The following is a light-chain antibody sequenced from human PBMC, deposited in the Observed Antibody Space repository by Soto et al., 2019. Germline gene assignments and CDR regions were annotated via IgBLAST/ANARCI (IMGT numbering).Light chain of an antibody. V-gene: IGKV1-39*01. CDR2: GAS. Sequence: DIQMTQSPSSLSASVGDRVTITCRASQSVRSHLNWFQQKPGKAPDLLIYGASTLQFGVPSRFSGSGSGTDFILTISNLQPEDFAIYYCQQSFRTPRKFGQGTKV. CDR1: QSVRSH. J-gene: IGKJ1*01. CDR3: QQSFRTPRK.